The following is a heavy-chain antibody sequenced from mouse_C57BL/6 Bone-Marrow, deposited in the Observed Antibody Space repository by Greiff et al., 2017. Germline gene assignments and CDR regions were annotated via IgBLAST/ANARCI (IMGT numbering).Heavy chain of an antibody. CDR3: ARSLRDY. V-gene: IGHV1-64*01. CDR2: IHPNSGST. CDR1: GYTFTSYW. J-gene: IGHJ3*01. Sequence: QVQLQQPGAELVKPGASVKLSCKASGYTFTSYWMHWVKQRTGQGLEWIGMIHPNSGSTNYNEKFQSKATLTVDKSSSTAYMQLSSLTSADSAVYDCARSLRDYWGQGTLVTVSA.